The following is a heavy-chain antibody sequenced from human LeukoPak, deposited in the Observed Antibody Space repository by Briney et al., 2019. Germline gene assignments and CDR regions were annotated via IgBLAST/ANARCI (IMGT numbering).Heavy chain of an antibody. CDR3: ARGGPEWPLDY. D-gene: IGHD3-3*01. J-gene: IGHJ4*02. Sequence: GGSLRLSCAASGFTFSSYSMNWVRQAPGKGLEWVSAISSSSAYIYYADSVKGRFTISRDNSKNTLYLQMNSLRAEDTAVYYCARGGPEWPLDYWGQGTLVTVSS. V-gene: IGHV3-21*01. CDR1: GFTFSSYS. CDR2: ISSSSAYI.